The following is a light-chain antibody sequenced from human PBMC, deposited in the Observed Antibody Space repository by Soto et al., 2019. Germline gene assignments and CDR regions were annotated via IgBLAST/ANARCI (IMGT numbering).Light chain of an antibody. CDR3: QQGYDTPAT. J-gene: IGKJ4*01. CDR1: QTISMY. V-gene: IGKV1-39*01. Sequence: DIQMTQSPSSLSASVGDRFTITCRASQTISMYLNWYQQKPGKAPKLLIYAASSLQSGAPSRFSGSGSGTDFTFIISSLQPEDFATYYCQQGYDTPATFGGGTKVDI. CDR2: AAS.